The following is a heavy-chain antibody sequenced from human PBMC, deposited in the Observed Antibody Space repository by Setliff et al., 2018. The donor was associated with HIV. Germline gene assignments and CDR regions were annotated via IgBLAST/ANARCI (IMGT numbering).Heavy chain of an antibody. CDR3: VNDVVKFWSGSGALDY. CDR1: GFTFNSSG. J-gene: IGHJ4*02. CDR2: IWYDASKK. D-gene: IGHD3-3*01. Sequence: PGGSRRLPGAASGFTFNSSGMKWVRQVPGKGLEWVELIWYDASKKEYAESVKGRFNILRDDSKKTVDLQMNSLRADDTAVYNCVNDVVKFWSGSGALDYWCPGTLVTVSS. V-gene: IGHV3-33*06.